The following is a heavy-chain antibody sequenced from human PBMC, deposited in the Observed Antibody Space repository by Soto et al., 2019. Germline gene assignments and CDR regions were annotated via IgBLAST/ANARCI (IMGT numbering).Heavy chain of an antibody. Sequence: LSLTCAVYGGSFSGYYWSWIRQPPGKGLEWIGEINHSGSTNYNPSLKSRVTISVDTSKNQFSPKLSSVTAADTAVYYCARVGDCSSTSCFRYLDYWGQGTLVTVSS. D-gene: IGHD2-2*01. CDR2: INHSGST. J-gene: IGHJ4*02. CDR1: GGSFSGYY. CDR3: ARVGDCSSTSCFRYLDY. V-gene: IGHV4-34*01.